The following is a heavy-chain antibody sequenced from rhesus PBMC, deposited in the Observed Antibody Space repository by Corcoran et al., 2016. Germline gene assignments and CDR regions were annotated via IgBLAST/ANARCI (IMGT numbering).Heavy chain of an antibody. J-gene: IGHJ4*01. V-gene: IGHV4-165*02. CDR2: IGGSSGST. D-gene: IGHD3-28*01. CDR3: ARNEYYYDSGYIY. CDR1: GGSISDYY. Sequence: QVQLQESGPGLVKPSETLSLTCAVSGGSISDYYWNWIRQPPGKGLAWIGYIGGSSGSTYYNPYLKMRFTISTDTSKNEFSLKLSSVTAADTAVYYCARNEYYYDSGYIYWGQGVLVTVSS.